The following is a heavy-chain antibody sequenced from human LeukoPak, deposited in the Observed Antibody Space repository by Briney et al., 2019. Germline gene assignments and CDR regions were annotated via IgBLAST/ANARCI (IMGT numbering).Heavy chain of an antibody. CDR1: GGSISSYY. Sequence: PSETLSLTCTVSGGSISSYYWSWIRQPPEKGLEWIGFIYHSGSTNYNPSLKSRVTISVDTSKNQFSLKPNSVTAADTAIYYCARLKTPRSWFDPWGQGTLVIVSS. V-gene: IGHV4-59*08. CDR3: ARLKTPRSWFDP. CDR2: IYHSGST. J-gene: IGHJ5*02. D-gene: IGHD2-15*01.